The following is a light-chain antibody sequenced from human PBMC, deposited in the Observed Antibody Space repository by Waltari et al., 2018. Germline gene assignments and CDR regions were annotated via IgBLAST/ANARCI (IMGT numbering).Light chain of an antibody. Sequence: QSVLTQPPSASGTPGQRVTISCSGSSSNIGSKTVNWYQQLPGTAPKLLIFNNEDRPSGVPDRFSGSWSGTSASLAISGLQSDDEATYYCASWDGSLSGYVFGTGTRVTVL. CDR3: ASWDGSLSGYV. CDR2: NNE. J-gene: IGLJ1*01. CDR1: SSNIGSKT. V-gene: IGLV1-44*01.